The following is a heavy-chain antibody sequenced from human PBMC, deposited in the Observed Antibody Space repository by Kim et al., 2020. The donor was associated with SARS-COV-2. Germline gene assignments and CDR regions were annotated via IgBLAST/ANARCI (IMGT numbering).Heavy chain of an antibody. J-gene: IGHJ6*02. CDR2: ISWNSGSI. V-gene: IGHV3-9*01. CDR1: GFTFDDYA. D-gene: IGHD2-2*02. Sequence: GGSLRLSCAASGFTFDDYAMHWVRQAPGKGLEWVSGISWNSGSIGYADSVKGRFTISRDNAKNSLYLQMNSLRAEDTALYYCARIPAAIVADYYYGMDVWLQETTVTISS. CDR3: ARIPAAIVADYYYGMDV.